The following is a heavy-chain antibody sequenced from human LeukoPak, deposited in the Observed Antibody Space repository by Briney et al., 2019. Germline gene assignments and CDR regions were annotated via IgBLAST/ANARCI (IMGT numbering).Heavy chain of an antibody. CDR2: IYYSGST. D-gene: IGHD6-19*01. J-gene: IGHJ4*02. V-gene: IGHV4-39*07. CDR1: GGSISSSSYY. Sequence: SETLSLTCTASGGSISSSSYYGGWIRQPPGKGLEWVGSIYYSGSTYYNPSLKSRVTISVDTSKNQFSLKLSSVTAADTAVYYCARSHSSGPPSNFDYWGQGTLVTVSS. CDR3: ARSHSSGPPSNFDY.